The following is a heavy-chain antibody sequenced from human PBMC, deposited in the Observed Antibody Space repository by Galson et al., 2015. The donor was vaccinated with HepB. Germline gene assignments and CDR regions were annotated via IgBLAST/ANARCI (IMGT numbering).Heavy chain of an antibody. J-gene: IGHJ4*02. D-gene: IGHD3-10*01. V-gene: IGHV3-21*01. CDR1: GFNFSLYS. CDR3: GRALPSGIRGGRVFDH. Sequence: LRLSCAASGFNFSLYSMNWVRQAPGKGLEWVSSISSSGSYIYYGDSVKGRCTVSRDSAKTSVYLQMNSLRGDDTAVYYCGRALPSGIRGGRVFDHWGQGTLVTVSS. CDR2: ISSSGSYI.